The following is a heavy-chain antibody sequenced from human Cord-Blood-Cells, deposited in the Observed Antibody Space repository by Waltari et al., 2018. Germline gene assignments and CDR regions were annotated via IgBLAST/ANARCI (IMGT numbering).Heavy chain of an antibody. CDR2: ISGSGGST. J-gene: IGHJ4*02. Sequence: EVQLLESGGGLVQPGGSLRLSCAASGFTFSSYAMSWVRQAPGKGLEWVSAISGSGGSTSYADSVKGRFTISRDNSKNTLYLQMNSLRAEDTAVYYCASIRHGSGSYADYWGQGTLVTVSS. CDR1: GFTFSSYA. CDR3: ASIRHGSGSYADY. D-gene: IGHD3-10*01. V-gene: IGHV3-23*01.